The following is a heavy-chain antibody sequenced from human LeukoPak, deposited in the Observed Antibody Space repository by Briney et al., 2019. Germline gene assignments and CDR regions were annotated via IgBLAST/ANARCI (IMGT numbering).Heavy chain of an antibody. CDR1: GYSISSGYY. Sequence: SETLSLTXAVSGYSISSGYYWGWIRQPPGKGLEWIGSIYHSGSTYYNPSLKSRVTISVDMSKNQFSLKLGSVTAADTAVYYCARLGSGGLEYWGQGTLVTVSS. V-gene: IGHV4-38-2*01. CDR2: IYHSGST. J-gene: IGHJ4*02. CDR3: ARLGSGGLEY. D-gene: IGHD6-19*01.